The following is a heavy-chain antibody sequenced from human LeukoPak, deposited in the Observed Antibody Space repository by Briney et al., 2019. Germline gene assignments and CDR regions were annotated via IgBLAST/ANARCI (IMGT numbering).Heavy chain of an antibody. J-gene: IGHJ5*02. CDR3: ATEVRGDYVVNWFDP. CDR1: GYTLTELS. D-gene: IGHD4-17*01. Sequence: ASVKVSCKVSGYTLTELSMHWVRQAPGKGLEWMGGFDPEDGETIYAQRFQGRVTMTEDTSTDTAYMELSSLRSEDTAVYYCATEVRGDYVVNWFDPWGQGTLVTVSS. V-gene: IGHV1-24*01. CDR2: FDPEDGET.